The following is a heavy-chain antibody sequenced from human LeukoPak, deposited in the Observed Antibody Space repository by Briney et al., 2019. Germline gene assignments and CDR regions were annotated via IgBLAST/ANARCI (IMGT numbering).Heavy chain of an antibody. CDR3: ARVGLYGGSSVDY. J-gene: IGHJ4*02. CDR1: GGSVSSGSYY. V-gene: IGHV4-61*01. Sequence: SETLSLTCTVSGGSVSSGSYYWSWIRQPPGKGLEWIGYIYYSGSTNYNPSLKSRVTISVDTSKNQFSLKLSSVTAADTAVYYCARVGLYGGSSVDYWGQGTLVTVSS. CDR2: IYYSGST. D-gene: IGHD3-16*02.